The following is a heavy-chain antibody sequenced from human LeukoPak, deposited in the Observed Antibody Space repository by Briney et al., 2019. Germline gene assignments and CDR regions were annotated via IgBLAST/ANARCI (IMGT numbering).Heavy chain of an antibody. CDR3: AKGSKEVLFTRDHHMDV. CDR2: IRHDGSNK. Sequence: PGGSLRLSCAASGFTFSSYGMHWVRQAPGKGLEWVAFIRHDGSNKYYADPVKGRFTISRDNSKNTLFLQMNSLRAEDTAAYYCAKGSKEVLFTRDHHMDVWGKGTTVTISS. D-gene: IGHD3-3*01. CDR1: GFTFSSYG. V-gene: IGHV3-30*02. J-gene: IGHJ6*03.